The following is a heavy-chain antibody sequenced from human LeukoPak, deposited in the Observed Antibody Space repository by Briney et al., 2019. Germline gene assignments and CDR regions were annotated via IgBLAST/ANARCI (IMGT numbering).Heavy chain of an antibody. CDR2: IYPGDSDT. J-gene: IGHJ4*02. D-gene: IGHD3-22*01. CDR1: GYSFTSYW. V-gene: IGHV5-51*01. Sequence: GESLKISCKGSGYSFTSYWIGWVRQMPGKGLEWMGIIYPGDSDTRYSPSFQGQVTISADKSISTAYLQWSSLKASGTAMYYCARLGTYDSSGYGFDYWGQGTLVTVSS. CDR3: ARLGTYDSSGYGFDY.